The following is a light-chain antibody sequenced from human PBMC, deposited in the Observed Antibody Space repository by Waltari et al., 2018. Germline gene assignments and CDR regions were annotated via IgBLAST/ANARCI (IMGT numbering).Light chain of an antibody. CDR1: SSDVGGYNY. Sequence: QSALTQPPSASGSPGQSVTISCTGTSSDVGGYNYVSWYQEHPGKAPKVMFFEVSKRPSGVPDRFSGSKSGNTASLTVSGLQAEDEADYFCSSYAGSDNPNVVFGGGTKLIVL. J-gene: IGLJ2*01. CDR2: EVS. CDR3: SSYAGSDNPNVV. V-gene: IGLV2-8*01.